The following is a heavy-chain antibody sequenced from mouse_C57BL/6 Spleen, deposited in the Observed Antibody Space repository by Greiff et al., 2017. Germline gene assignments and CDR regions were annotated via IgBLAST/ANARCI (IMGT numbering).Heavy chain of an antibody. J-gene: IGHJ3*01. CDR1: GYTFTDYN. D-gene: IGHD2-13*01. V-gene: IGHV1-22*01. Sequence: EVQLQQSGPELVKPGASVKMSCKASGYTFTDYNMHWVKQSHGKSLEWIGYINPNNGGTSYNQKFKGKATLTVNKSSSTAYMELRSLTSEDSAVYYCGRGGDYSWFAYWGQGTLVTVSA. CDR2: INPNNGGT. CDR3: GRGGDYSWFAY.